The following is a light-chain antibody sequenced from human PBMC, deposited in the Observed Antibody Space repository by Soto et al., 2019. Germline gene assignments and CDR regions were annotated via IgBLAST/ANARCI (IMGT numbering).Light chain of an antibody. Sequence: DIVMTQSPATLSVSPGERHTLSCRASQSVNSNLAWYQQKPGQAPRLLIYGASSRATGIPDRFSGSGSGTDFTLTIRRLEPEDFAMYYCQHYGSSSITFGQGTRLEIK. CDR2: GAS. CDR3: QHYGSSSIT. J-gene: IGKJ5*01. V-gene: IGKV3-20*01. CDR1: QSVNSN.